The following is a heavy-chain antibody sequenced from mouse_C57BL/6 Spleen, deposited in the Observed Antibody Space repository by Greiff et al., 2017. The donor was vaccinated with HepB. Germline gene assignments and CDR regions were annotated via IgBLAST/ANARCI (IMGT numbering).Heavy chain of an antibody. Sequence: QVQLKESGAELMKPGASVKLSCKATGYTFTGYWIEWVKQRPGHGLEWIGEILPGSGSTNYNEKFKGKATFTADTSSNTAYMQLSTLTPEDSAIYYCARYYYGSGYGGPSVLDYWGQGTSVTVSS. CDR1: GYTFTGYW. CDR3: ARYYYGSGYGGPSVLDY. D-gene: IGHD1-1*01. J-gene: IGHJ4*01. V-gene: IGHV1-9*01. CDR2: ILPGSGST.